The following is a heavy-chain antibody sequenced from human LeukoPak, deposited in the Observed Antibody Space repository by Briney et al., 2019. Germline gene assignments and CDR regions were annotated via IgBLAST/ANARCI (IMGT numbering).Heavy chain of an antibody. J-gene: IGHJ4*02. CDR1: GFTFSNYG. CDR3: AKGFSSGGCSY. CDR2: IKQDGSEK. V-gene: IGHV3-7*01. D-gene: IGHD6-19*01. Sequence: GGSLRLSCAASGFTFSNYGMSWVRQAPGKGLEWVANIKQDGSEKYYVDSVKGRFTISRDNSKNTLYLQMNSLRAEDTAVYYCAKGFSSGGCSYWGQGTLVTVSS.